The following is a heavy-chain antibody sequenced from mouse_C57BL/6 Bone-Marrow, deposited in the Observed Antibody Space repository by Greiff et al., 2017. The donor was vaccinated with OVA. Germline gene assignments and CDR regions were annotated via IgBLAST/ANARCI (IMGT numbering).Heavy chain of an antibody. CDR1: GFTFSDYY. D-gene: IGHD1-1*01. J-gene: IGHJ1*03. CDR3: ARHGRYYCSYWYFDV. CDR2: ISNGGGST. Sequence: EVHLVESGGGLVQPGGSLKLSCAASGFTFSDYYMYWVRQTPEKRLEWVAYISNGGGSTYYPDTVKGRFTISRDNAKNTLYLQMSRLKSEDTAMYYCARHGRYYCSYWYFDVWGTGTTVTVSS. V-gene: IGHV5-12*01.